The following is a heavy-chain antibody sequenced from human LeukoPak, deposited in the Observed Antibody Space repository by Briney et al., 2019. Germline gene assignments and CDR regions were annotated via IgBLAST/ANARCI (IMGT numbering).Heavy chain of an antibody. V-gene: IGHV4-34*01. CDR3: VTEPGYCTGGRCYGGWFDP. Sequence: SGTLSLTCTVSGGSISGYYWSWIRQAPGKGLEWIGEINHSGNTNYNPSLKSRVTISVDTSKNQFSLKLSSVTAADTAVYYCVTEPGYCTGGRCYGGWFDPWGQGTLVTVSS. D-gene: IGHD2-15*01. CDR2: INHSGNT. CDR1: GGSISGYY. J-gene: IGHJ5*02.